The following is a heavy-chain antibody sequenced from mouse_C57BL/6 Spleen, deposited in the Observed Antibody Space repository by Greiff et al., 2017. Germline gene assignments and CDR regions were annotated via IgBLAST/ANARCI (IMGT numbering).Heavy chain of an antibody. Sequence: VQLKQSGPELVKPGASVKISCKASGYSFTGYYMNWVKQSPEKSLEWIGEINPSTGGTTYNQKFKAKATLTVDKTSSTAYMLLKSLTSEDSAVYYCARGQLVYSMDYWGQGTSVTVSS. CDR3: ARGQLVYSMDY. D-gene: IGHD4-1*02. V-gene: IGHV1-42*01. J-gene: IGHJ4*01. CDR1: GYSFTGYY. CDR2: INPSTGGT.